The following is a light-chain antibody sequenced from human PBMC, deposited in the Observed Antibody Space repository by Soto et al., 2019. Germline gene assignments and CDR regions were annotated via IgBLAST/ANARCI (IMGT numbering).Light chain of an antibody. CDR1: QSVRSSY. V-gene: IGKV3-20*01. Sequence: MLTQSPVTLSLSPGARATLSCRTSQSVRSSYLAWYQQKPGQAPRLLIYGASSRATGIPDRFSGSGSGTDFTLTIRRLEPEDFAVYYCQQYGSSLITFGQGTLLE. CDR2: GAS. J-gene: IGKJ5*01. CDR3: QQYGSSLIT.